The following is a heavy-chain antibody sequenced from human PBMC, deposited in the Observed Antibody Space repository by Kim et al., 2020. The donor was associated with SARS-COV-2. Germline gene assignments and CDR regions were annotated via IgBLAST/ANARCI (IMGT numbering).Heavy chain of an antibody. V-gene: IGHV3-23*01. D-gene: IGHD2-2*01. CDR3: AKDASRRPFDY. J-gene: IGHJ4*02. Sequence: YSADSVKGRFPVSRDNSKNTMYLQMNSLRAEDTAVYYCAKDASRRPFDYWGQGTLVTVSS.